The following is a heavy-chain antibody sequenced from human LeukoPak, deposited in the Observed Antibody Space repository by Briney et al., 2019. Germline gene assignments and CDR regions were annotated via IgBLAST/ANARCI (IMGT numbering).Heavy chain of an antibody. Sequence: SSGTLSLTCTVSGGSISSSHWWTWVRQPPGKGLEWIGEIHHSGSTKDSPSLRSRVTISLDKSKNQFSLNLTSVTAADTAVYYCARSPPGMTTVTTGIVDYWGQGTLVTVSS. CDR1: GGSISSSHW. CDR2: IHHSGST. V-gene: IGHV4-4*02. D-gene: IGHD4-17*01. J-gene: IGHJ4*02. CDR3: ARSPPGMTTVTTGIVDY.